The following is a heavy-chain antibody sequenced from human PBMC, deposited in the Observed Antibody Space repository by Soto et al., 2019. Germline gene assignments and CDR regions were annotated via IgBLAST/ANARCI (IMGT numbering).Heavy chain of an antibody. CDR3: ASIYDSSGYYYGNNWFDP. D-gene: IGHD3-22*01. Sequence: SETLSLTCTLSGGSISSGGYYWSWIRQHPGKGLEWIGYIYYSGSAYYNPSLKSRFTISVDTSKNQFSLKLSSVTAADTAVYYFASIYDSSGYYYGNNWFDPWGQGTLVTVSS. CDR2: IYYSGSA. J-gene: IGHJ5*02. V-gene: IGHV4-31*03. CDR1: GGSISSGGYY.